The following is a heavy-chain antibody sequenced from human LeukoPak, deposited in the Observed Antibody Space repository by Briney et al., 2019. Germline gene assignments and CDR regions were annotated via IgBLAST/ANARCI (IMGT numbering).Heavy chain of an antibody. Sequence: QSGGSLRLSCAASGFTFDDYAMHWVRHAPGKGLEWVSGISWNSGSIVYADSVKGRFTISRDNAKNSLYLQMNSLRAEDMALYYCAKDEFVASDFTGAFDIWGQGTMVTVSS. D-gene: IGHD2-8*02. CDR3: AKDEFVASDFTGAFDI. J-gene: IGHJ3*02. CDR2: ISWNSGSI. V-gene: IGHV3-9*03. CDR1: GFTFDDYA.